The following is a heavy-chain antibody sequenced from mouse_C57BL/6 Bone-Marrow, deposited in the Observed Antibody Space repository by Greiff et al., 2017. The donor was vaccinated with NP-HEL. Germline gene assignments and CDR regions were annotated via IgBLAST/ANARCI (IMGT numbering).Heavy chain of an antibody. J-gene: IGHJ4*01. CDR2: IRLKSDNYAT. D-gene: IGHD2-5*01. CDR3: TGPHYSKCLYYYAMDY. Sequence: EVQLQQSGGGLVQPGGSMKLSCVASGFTFSNYWMNWVRQSPEKGLEWVAQIRLKSDNYATHYAESVKGRFTISRDDSKSSVYLQMNNLRAEDTGIYYCTGPHYSKCLYYYAMDYWGQGTSVTVSS. V-gene: IGHV6-3*01. CDR1: GFTFSNYW.